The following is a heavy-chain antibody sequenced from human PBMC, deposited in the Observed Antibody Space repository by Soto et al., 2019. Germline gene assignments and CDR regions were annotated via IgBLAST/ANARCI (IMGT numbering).Heavy chain of an antibody. Sequence: SETLSLTCAVYGGSFSGYYWSWIRQPPGKGLEWIGEINHSGSTNYNPSLKSRVTIPVDTSKNQFSLKLSSVTAADTAVYSCAGILRSRETSYWGQGTLVTVSS. CDR3: AGILRSRETSY. CDR1: GGSFSGYY. D-gene: IGHD2-21*01. J-gene: IGHJ4*02. CDR2: INHSGST. V-gene: IGHV4-34*01.